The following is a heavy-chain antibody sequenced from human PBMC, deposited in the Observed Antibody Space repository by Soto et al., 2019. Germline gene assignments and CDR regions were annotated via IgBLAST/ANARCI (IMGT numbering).Heavy chain of an antibody. J-gene: IGHJ3*02. CDR3: ARDSGGGGAFDI. D-gene: IGHD3-16*01. CDR1: GGSISSGDYY. V-gene: IGHV4-30-4*01. CDR2: IYYSGST. Sequence: SETLCLTCTVAGGSISSGDYYWSWIRQPPGKGLEWIGYIYYSGSTYYNPFLKSRFTISIDTSKNQFSLKLSSVTAADTAVYYCARDSGGGGAFDIWGQGTMVTVSS.